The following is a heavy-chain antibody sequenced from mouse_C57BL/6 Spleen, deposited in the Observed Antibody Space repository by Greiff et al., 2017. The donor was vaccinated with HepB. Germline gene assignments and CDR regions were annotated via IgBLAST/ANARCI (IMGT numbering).Heavy chain of an antibody. V-gene: IGHV3-6*01. CDR1: GYSITSGYY. CDR3: AASFYGYDWYFYV. J-gene: IGHJ1*03. CDR2: ISYDGSN. Sequence: ESGPGLVKPSQSLSLTCSVTGYSITSGYYWNWIRQFPGTKLEWMGYISYDGSNNYNPSLKNRISITRDTSKNQFFLKLNSVTTEDTATYYCAASFYGYDWYFYVWGTGTTVTVSS. D-gene: IGHD2-2*01.